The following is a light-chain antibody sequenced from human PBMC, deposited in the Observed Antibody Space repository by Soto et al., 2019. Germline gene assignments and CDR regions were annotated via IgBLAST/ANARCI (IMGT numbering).Light chain of an antibody. V-gene: IGLV2-8*01. Sequence: QSALTQPPSASGSPGQSATISCTGTSSDVGGYNYVSWYQQHPGKAPKLIIYEVSKRPSGVPDRFSGSKSGNTASLTVSGLQAEDETDYYCSSYAGSNIYVFGTGTKLTVL. CDR3: SSYAGSNIYV. CDR1: SSDVGGYNY. J-gene: IGLJ1*01. CDR2: EVS.